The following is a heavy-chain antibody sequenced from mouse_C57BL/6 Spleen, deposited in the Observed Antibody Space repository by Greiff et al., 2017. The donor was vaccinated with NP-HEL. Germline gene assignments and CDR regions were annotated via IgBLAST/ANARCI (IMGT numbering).Heavy chain of an antibody. CDR3: ARGDYDSFYFDY. CDR1: GYAFSSSW. CDR2: IYPGDGDT. J-gene: IGHJ2*01. D-gene: IGHD2-4*01. V-gene: IGHV1-82*01. Sequence: QVQLKQSGPELVKPGASVKISCKASGYAFSSSWMNWVKQRPGKGLEWIGRIYPGDGDTNYNGKFKGKATLTADKSSSTAYMQLSSLTSEDSAVYFCARGDYDSFYFDYWGQGTTLTVSS.